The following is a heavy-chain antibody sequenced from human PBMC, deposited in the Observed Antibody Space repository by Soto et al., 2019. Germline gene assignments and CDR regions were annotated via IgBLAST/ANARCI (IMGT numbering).Heavy chain of an antibody. J-gene: IGHJ4*02. D-gene: IGHD5-12*01. V-gene: IGHV4-59*08. CDR1: GASISSYY. Sequence: SETLSLTCSVSGASISSYYYTWIRQTPGKGLDWIGYIYLGGSINYNPSFKSRVIISVDTSKNQFSLKLSSVTAADTAVYYCARRDTGYSAYDYPSYYFDYWGQGALVTVSS. CDR3: ARRDTGYSAYDYPSYYFDY. CDR2: IYLGGSI.